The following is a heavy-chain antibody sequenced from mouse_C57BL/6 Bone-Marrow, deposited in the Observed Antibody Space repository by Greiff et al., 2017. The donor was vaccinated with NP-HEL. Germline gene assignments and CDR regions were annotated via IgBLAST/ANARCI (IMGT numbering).Heavy chain of an antibody. CDR2: ISSGSSTI. J-gene: IGHJ3*01. V-gene: IGHV5-17*01. CDR3: ASPRGGRSAWFAY. Sequence: EVMLVESGGGLVKPGGSLKLSCAASGFTFSDYGMHWVRQAPEKGLEWVAYISSGSSTIYYADTVKGRFTISSDNAKNTLFLQMTSLRSEDTAMYYCASPRGGRSAWFAYWGQGTLVTVSA. D-gene: IGHD1-1*01. CDR1: GFTFSDYG.